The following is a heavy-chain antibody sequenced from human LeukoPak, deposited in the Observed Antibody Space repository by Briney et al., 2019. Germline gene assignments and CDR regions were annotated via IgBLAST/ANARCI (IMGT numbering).Heavy chain of an antibody. CDR3: ARVVEGWGSGRSYHFDY. D-gene: IGHD3-10*01. V-gene: IGHV4-38-2*02. J-gene: IGHJ4*02. Sequence: SETLSLTCTVSGYSISSGYYWGWNRQPPGKGLEWIGSIYHSGSTYYNPSLKSRVTISVDTSKNQFSLKLSSVTAADTAVYYCARVVEGWGSGRSYHFDYWGQGTLVTVSS. CDR1: GYSISSGYY. CDR2: IYHSGST.